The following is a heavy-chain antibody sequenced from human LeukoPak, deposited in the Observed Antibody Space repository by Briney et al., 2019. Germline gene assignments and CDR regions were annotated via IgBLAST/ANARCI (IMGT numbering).Heavy chain of an antibody. D-gene: IGHD2-2*01. J-gene: IGHJ5*02. CDR3: ARSGYCSSTSCYHNWFDP. CDR2: INPNSGGT. CDR1: GYTFTGYY. V-gene: IGHV1-2*02. Sequence: ASVKVSCKASGYTFTGYYMHWVREAPGQGLDWRGCINPNSGGTNYAQKFQGRVTMTRDTSISTAYMELSRLRSDDTAVYYCARSGYCSSTSCYHNWFDPWGQGTLVTVSS.